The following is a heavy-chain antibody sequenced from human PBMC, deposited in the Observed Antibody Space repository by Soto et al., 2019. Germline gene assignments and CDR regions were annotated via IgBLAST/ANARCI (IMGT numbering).Heavy chain of an antibody. Sequence: GSLRLACTASGFTFTSYGMGWVRQAPGKGLQWVSTIRGDGGQTHYTDSVKGRFSISRDNSKNTVYLQMDSLRAEDTAMYFCARDVGLDSDDFFAYWGQGTQVTVSS. CDR3: ARDVGLDSDDFFAY. V-gene: IGHV3-23*01. J-gene: IGHJ4*02. CDR1: GFTFTSYG. CDR2: IRGDGGQT. D-gene: IGHD3-9*01.